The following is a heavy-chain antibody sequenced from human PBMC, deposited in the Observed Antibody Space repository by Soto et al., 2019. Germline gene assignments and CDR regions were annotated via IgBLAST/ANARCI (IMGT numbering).Heavy chain of an antibody. CDR3: AKRPLRDTTFDY. D-gene: IGHD1-26*01. V-gene: IGHV3-23*01. CDR2: ISAIGGST. Sequence: GGSLRLSCAASGFTFSNYAMNWVRQAPGKGLEWVSGISAIGGSTNYADSVKGRFTISRDNSKNTLYLQMNSLRAEDTAVYYCAKRPLRDTTFDYWGQGTLVTVSS. CDR1: GFTFSNYA. J-gene: IGHJ4*02.